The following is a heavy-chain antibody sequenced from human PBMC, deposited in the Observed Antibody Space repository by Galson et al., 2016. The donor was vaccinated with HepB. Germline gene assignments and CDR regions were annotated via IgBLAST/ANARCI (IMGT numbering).Heavy chain of an antibody. V-gene: IGHV3-30-3*01. Sequence: SLRLSCAASGFTFNKYAIHWVRQAPGRGLDWVAVISHDGTNKYYADSVKGRFTVSRDNSKNTLYLQMNSLRPEDTAVYYCAGVRDGDYDYFYGMDVWGQGTTVTVSS. CDR1: GFTFNKYA. CDR3: AGVRDGDYDYFYGMDV. J-gene: IGHJ6*02. CDR2: ISHDGTNK. D-gene: IGHD3-10*01.